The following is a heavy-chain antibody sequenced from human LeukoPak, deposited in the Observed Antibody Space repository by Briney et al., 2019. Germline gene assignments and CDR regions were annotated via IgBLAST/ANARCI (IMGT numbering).Heavy chain of an antibody. J-gene: IGHJ6*03. Sequence: SETLSLTCTVSGGSISSYYWSWIRQPPGKGLEWIGYIYYSGSTNYNPSLKSRVTISVDTSKNQFSLKLSSVTAADTAVYYCARQAPNYYYYYCMDVWGKGTTVTVSS. CDR1: GGSISSYY. CDR2: IYYSGST. CDR3: ARQAPNYYYYYCMDV. V-gene: IGHV4-59*08.